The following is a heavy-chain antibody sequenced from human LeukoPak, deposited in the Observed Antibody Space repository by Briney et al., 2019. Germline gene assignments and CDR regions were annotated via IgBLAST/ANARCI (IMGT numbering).Heavy chain of an antibody. J-gene: IGHJ6*03. V-gene: IGHV3-30*02. D-gene: IGHD3-3*01. CDR3: AKEITIFGVVNPMDV. CDR2: IRYDGSNK. CDR1: GFTFSSYG. Sequence: PGGSLRLSCAASGFTFSSYGMHWVRQAPGKGLEWVAFIRYDGSNKYYADSVKGRFTISRDNSKNTLYLQMNSLRAEDTAVYYCAKEITIFGVVNPMDVWGKGTTVTVSS.